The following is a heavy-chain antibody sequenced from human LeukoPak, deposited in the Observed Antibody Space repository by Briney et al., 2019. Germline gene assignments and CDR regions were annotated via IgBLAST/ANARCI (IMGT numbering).Heavy chain of an antibody. D-gene: IGHD3-10*01. CDR3: AKDLFCGSGSYHNWFDP. V-gene: IGHV3-53*05. CDR1: GFTVSSNY. Sequence: PGGSLRLFCAASGFTVSSNYMSWVRQAPGKGLEWVSVIYSGGSTYYADSVKGRFTISRDNSKNSLYLQMNSLRTEDTALYYCAKDLFCGSGSYHNWFDPWGQGTLVTVSS. J-gene: IGHJ5*02. CDR2: IYSGGST.